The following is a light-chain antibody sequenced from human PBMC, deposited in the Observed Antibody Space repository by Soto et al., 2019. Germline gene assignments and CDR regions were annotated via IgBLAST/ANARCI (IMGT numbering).Light chain of an antibody. J-gene: IGKJ5*01. V-gene: IGKV3-20*01. CDR2: GAS. Sequence: EVVLTQSPGTLSLSPGERATLSCRASENVRTFVDWYQQQPGQAPRLLIYGASNRATGIPARFSGSGSGTDFPLTISRLQPEDFAVYYRQQYGSPITFGQGTRLEIK. CDR3: QQYGSPIT. CDR1: ENVRTF.